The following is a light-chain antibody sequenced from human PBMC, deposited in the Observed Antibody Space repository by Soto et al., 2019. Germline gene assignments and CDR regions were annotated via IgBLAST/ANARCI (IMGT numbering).Light chain of an antibody. J-gene: IGKJ1*01. CDR3: QQYDLFPWT. Sequence: DIQMTQSPSSLSASVGDRVTITCQASQDITNFLNWYQQKSGKAPKLLIYAASNLETGVPSRFSGGGSGTDFTFTISSLQPEDIATYYCQQYDLFPWTFGQGTNVEIK. V-gene: IGKV1-33*01. CDR2: AAS. CDR1: QDITNF.